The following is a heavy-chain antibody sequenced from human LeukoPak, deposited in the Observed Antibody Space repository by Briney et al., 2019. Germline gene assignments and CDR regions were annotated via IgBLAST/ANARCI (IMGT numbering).Heavy chain of an antibody. CDR2: IYPRDGST. CDR1: GYTFTSNY. V-gene: IGHV1-46*01. D-gene: IGHD1-14*01. Sequence: ASVKVSCKASGYTFTSNYIHWVRQAPGQGLEWMGMIYPRDGSTSYAQKFQGRVTITADESTSTAYMELSSLRSEDTAVYYCASVSLTKYYFDYWGQGTLVTVSS. CDR3: ASVSLTKYYFDY. J-gene: IGHJ4*02.